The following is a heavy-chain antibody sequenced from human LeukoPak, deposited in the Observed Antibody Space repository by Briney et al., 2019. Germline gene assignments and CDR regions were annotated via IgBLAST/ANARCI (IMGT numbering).Heavy chain of an antibody. Sequence: ASVKVSCKASGYTFTGYYVHWVRQAPGQGLEWMGWINTNTGNPTYAQGFTGRFVFSLDTSVSTAYLQISSLKAEDTAVYYCARDYDDSSGYAHFDYWGQGTLVTVSS. CDR1: GYTFTGYY. J-gene: IGHJ4*02. CDR3: ARDYDDSSGYAHFDY. CDR2: INTNTGNP. V-gene: IGHV7-4-1*02. D-gene: IGHD3-22*01.